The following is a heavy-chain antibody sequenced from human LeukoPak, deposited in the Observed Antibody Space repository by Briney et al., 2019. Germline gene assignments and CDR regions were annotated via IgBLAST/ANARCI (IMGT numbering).Heavy chain of an antibody. Sequence: ASVKVSCKASGYTFTSHAMHWVRHAPGQRLEWMGWINAGNGNTKYSQKFQGRVTITRDTSASTAYMELSSLRSEDTAVYYCAREGYYDFWSGYYRSPREWAFDIWGQGTMVTVSS. V-gene: IGHV1-3*01. J-gene: IGHJ3*02. CDR3: AREGYYDFWSGYYRSPREWAFDI. CDR2: INAGNGNT. D-gene: IGHD3-3*01. CDR1: GYTFTSHA.